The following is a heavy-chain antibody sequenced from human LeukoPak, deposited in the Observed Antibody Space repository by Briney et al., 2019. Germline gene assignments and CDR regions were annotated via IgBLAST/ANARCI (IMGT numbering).Heavy chain of an antibody. Sequence: SETLSLTCGVFGDSMTNGGYSWSWIRQPPGKGLEWIGFIYHGGTTVYSPSLKSRVTISVDRSKNQFTLKLTSVTAADTAVYYCARYSSSYYFLDPWGQGIPVTVSS. D-gene: IGHD6-13*01. J-gene: IGHJ5*02. V-gene: IGHV4-30-2*01. CDR3: ARYSSSYYFLDP. CDR1: GDSMTNGGYS. CDR2: IYHGGTT.